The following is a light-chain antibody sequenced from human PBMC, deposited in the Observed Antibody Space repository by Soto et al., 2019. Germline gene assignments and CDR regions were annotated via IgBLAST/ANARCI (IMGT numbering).Light chain of an antibody. V-gene: IGKV3-15*01. CDR3: QQYNDWPPYT. Sequence: EIVMTQSPATLSVSPGERATLSCRASQSVSSNLAWYQQKPGQAPRLLIYGASTRATGIPARFSGSGSGTEFTLTISSLQYEDFAVYYCQQYNDWPPYTFGRGTKVEIK. CDR2: GAS. CDR1: QSVSSN. J-gene: IGKJ2*01.